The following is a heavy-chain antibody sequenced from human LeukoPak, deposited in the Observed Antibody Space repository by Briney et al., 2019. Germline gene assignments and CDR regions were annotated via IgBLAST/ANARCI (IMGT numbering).Heavy chain of an antibody. CDR3: ARERTTNYCSSASCPLFDY. Sequence: SQTLSLTCDISGDGVSSNSAAWDWIRQSPSRGLEWLGRTYYRSQWYKDYAVSVKSRIAINPDTSKNQFSLHLNAVTPEDTAVYYCARERTTNYCSSASCPLFDYWGQGTLVTVSS. D-gene: IGHD2-2*01. V-gene: IGHV6-1*01. J-gene: IGHJ4*02. CDR2: TYYRSQWYK. CDR1: GDGVSSNSAA.